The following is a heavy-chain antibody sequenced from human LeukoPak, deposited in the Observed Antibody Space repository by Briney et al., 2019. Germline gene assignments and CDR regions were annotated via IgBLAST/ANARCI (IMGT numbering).Heavy chain of an antibody. CDR3: ARGRRDGYTLYYMDV. V-gene: IGHV4-38-2*02. J-gene: IGHJ6*03. Sequence: SETLSLTCTVSGYSISSGYFWGWIRQPPGKGLEWIGSFYHSGITYYNPSVKSRVTISVDTSKNQFSLKLSSVTAADTAVYYCARGRRDGYTLYYMDVWAKGTTVTISS. CDR2: FYHSGIT. CDR1: GYSISSGYF. D-gene: IGHD5-24*01.